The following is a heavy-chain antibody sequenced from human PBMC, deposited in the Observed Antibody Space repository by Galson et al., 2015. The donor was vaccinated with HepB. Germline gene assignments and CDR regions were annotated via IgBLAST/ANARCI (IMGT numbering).Heavy chain of an antibody. CDR1: GYTLTELS. CDR3: ATDLGHNWNGGSNY. Sequence: SVKVSCKVSGYTLTELSMHWVRQAPGKGLEWMGGFDPEDGETIYAQKFQGRVTMTEDTSTDTAYMELSSLRSEDTAVYYCATDLGHNWNGGSNYWGQGTLVTVSS. V-gene: IGHV1-24*01. CDR2: FDPEDGET. D-gene: IGHD1-1*01. J-gene: IGHJ4*02.